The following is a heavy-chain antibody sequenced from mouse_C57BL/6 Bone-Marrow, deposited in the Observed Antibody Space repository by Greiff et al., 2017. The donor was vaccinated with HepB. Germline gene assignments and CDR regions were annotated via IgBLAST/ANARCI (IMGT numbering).Heavy chain of an antibody. D-gene: IGHD4-1*01. J-gene: IGHJ1*03. CDR2: IDPENGDT. V-gene: IGHV14-4*01. CDR1: GFNIKDDY. CDR3: TSNWDGDWYFDV. Sequence: EVKVVESGAELVRPGASVKLSCTASGFNIKDDYMHWVKQRPEQGLEWIGWIDPENGDTEYASKFQGKATITADTSSNTAYLQLSSLTSEDTAVYYCTSNWDGDWYFDVWGTGTTVTVSS.